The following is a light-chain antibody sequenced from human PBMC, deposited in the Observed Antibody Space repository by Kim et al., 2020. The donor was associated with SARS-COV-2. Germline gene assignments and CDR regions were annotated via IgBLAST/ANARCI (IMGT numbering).Light chain of an antibody. V-gene: IGKV3-20*01. Sequence: SPGERATTTSRARQSVTDNYLAWYRQTPGQPPRLLIYSAANRASGMPDRFSASGSGTDFTRTISRMEPEDFAVYYCKQYGSSSITFGKGTRLEIK. CDR1: QSVTDNY. J-gene: IGKJ5*01. CDR3: KQYGSSSIT. CDR2: SAA.